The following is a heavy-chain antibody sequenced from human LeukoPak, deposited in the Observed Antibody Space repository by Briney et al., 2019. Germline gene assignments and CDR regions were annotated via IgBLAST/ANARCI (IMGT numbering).Heavy chain of an antibody. CDR1: GFTFDDNA. CDR3: AKTYYDILTGYWYYGMDV. V-gene: IGHV3-43*02. D-gene: IGHD3-9*01. Sequence: GESLRLSCAASGFTFDDNAMHWDRQAPGKGLEWVSLISGDGGSTYYADSVKGRFTISRDNSKNSLYLQMNSLRTEDTALYYCAKTYYDILTGYWYYGMDVWGQGTTVTVSS. CDR2: ISGDGGST. J-gene: IGHJ6*02.